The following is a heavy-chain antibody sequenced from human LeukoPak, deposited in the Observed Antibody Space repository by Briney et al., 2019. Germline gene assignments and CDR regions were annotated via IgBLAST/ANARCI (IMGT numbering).Heavy chain of an antibody. Sequence: SETLSLTCTVSSGSISSGAYCWSWIRQPPGKGLEWIGHIYHSETYYNASLKSRVTISVDRSKNQFSLNLSSVTAADTAVYYCGRGPYHISGSYVYYLDYWARGTLVPVSS. CDR2: IYHSET. V-gene: IGHV4-30-2*01. J-gene: IGHJ4*02. CDR3: GRGPYHISGSYVYYLDY. D-gene: IGHD3-22*01. CDR1: SGSISSGAYC.